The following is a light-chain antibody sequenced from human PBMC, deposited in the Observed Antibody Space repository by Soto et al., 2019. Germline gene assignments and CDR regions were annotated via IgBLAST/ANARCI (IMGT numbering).Light chain of an antibody. CDR2: NTS. CDR3: QQYGSSLLT. J-gene: IGKJ4*01. V-gene: IGKV3-20*01. CDR1: QSVSGSF. Sequence: EIVLTQSPGTLSLSPGERATLSCRASQSVSGSFLAWYQQKPGQAPRLIIYNTSSRATGITDRFNGSGSGTDFTLTLSRLGLEDFAVYYCQQYGSSLLTFGGGTKVEIK.